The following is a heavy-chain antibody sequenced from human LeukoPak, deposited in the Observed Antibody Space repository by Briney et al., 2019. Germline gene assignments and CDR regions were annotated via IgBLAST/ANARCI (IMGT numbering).Heavy chain of an antibody. CDR3: ARMTYTSGDS. CDR2: IYTNGGT. Sequence: SETLSLTCTVSGGSISSYYWSWIRQPAGKGLEWIGRIYTNGGTTYNPSLKSRVTMSIDTSKNQFSLKLSSVTASDTAVYYCARMTYTSGDSWGHGTLVTVSS. V-gene: IGHV4-4*07. D-gene: IGHD3-10*01. J-gene: IGHJ4*01. CDR1: GGSISSYY.